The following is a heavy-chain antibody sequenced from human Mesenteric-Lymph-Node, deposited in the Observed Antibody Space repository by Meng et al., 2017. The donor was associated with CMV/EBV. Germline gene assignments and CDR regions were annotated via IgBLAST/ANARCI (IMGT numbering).Heavy chain of an antibody. D-gene: IGHD4-17*01. J-gene: IGHJ6*02. CDR2: ISDSGST. CDR1: GGSISRYY. Sequence: SETLSLTCIVAGGSISRYYWTWIRQPPGKGLEWIGHISDSGSTNYNPSLESRVTISVDTSKNQFSLKLSSVTAADTAVYYCARVRGNYGAYGYYYYYPMDVWGQGTPVTVSS. V-gene: IGHV4-59*01. CDR3: ARVRGNYGAYGYYYYYPMDV.